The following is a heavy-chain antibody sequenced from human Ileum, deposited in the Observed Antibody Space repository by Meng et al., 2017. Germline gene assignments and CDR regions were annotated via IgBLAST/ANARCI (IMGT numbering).Heavy chain of an antibody. V-gene: IGHV4-4*02. CDR1: GGSINTNIW. CDR2: IVHGGNI. Sequence: QLLWRVSGPGLRTPAGTRPLSCAVSGGSINTNIWWGWCRQPPGKGLEWIGEIVHGGNINYSPSLESRVTMSVDKSTNHFSLRLTSLTAADTAVYYCARIGFLGDYRGDLDYWGQGILVTVSS. D-gene: IGHD2-21*01. J-gene: IGHJ4*02. CDR3: ARIGFLGDYRGDLDY.